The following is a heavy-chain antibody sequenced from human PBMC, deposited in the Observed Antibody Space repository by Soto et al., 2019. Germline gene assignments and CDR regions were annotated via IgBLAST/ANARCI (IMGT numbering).Heavy chain of an antibody. CDR2: ISYDGSNK. J-gene: IGHJ4*02. Sequence: VQPGKSLRLSCAGSGFTFSSYGMDWVRQAPGKGLEWVAVISYDGSNKYYADSVKGRFTISRDNSKNTLYLQMSSLRADDTAVYYCAKDRMGAGVRGYFDYWGQGTLVTVSS. CDR1: GFTFSSYG. D-gene: IGHD3-10*01. V-gene: IGHV3-30*18. CDR3: AKDRMGAGVRGYFDY.